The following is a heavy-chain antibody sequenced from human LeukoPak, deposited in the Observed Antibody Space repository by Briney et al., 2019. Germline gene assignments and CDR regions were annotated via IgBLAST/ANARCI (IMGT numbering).Heavy chain of an antibody. D-gene: IGHD6-6*01. J-gene: IGHJ4*02. CDR1: GFTFSSYA. CDR3: GKYSWAARPWRFDY. CDR2: ISGSGGST. Sequence: PGGSLRLSCATSGFTFSSYAMSWVRQAPGKGLEWVSAISGSGGSTYYADSVKGRFTISRDNSKNTLYLQMNSLRAEDTAVYYCGKYSWAARPWRFDYWGQGTLVTVSS. V-gene: IGHV3-23*01.